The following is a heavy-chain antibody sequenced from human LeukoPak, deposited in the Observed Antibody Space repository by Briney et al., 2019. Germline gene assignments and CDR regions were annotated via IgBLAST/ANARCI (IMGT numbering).Heavy chain of an antibody. CDR1: GGSISSSSYY. J-gene: IGHJ4*02. Sequence: PSETLSLTCTVSGGSISSSSYYWSWIRQPPGKGLEWIGYIYYSGSTNYNPSLKSRVTISVDTSKNQFSLKLSSVTAADTAVYYCARDRDDSSGYKVFDYWGQGTLVTVSS. CDR2: IYYSGST. D-gene: IGHD3-22*01. V-gene: IGHV4-61*01. CDR3: ARDRDDSSGYKVFDY.